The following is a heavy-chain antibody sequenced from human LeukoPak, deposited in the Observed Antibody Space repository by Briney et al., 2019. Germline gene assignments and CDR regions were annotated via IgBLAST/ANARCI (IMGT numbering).Heavy chain of an antibody. Sequence: GGSLRLSCAASGFTFSSYAMSWVRQAPGKGLEWVSAISGSGGSTYYADSVKARFTISRDNSKNTLYLQMNSLRAEDTAVYYCAKLRAGSLAAGDYWGQGTLVTVSS. J-gene: IGHJ4*02. V-gene: IGHV3-23*01. CDR2: ISGSGGST. CDR1: GFTFSSYA. CDR3: AKLRAGSLAAGDY. D-gene: IGHD6-13*01.